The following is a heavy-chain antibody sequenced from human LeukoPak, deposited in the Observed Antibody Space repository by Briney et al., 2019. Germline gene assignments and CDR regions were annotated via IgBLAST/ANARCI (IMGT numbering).Heavy chain of an antibody. J-gene: IGHJ3*02. V-gene: IGHV3-21*01. CDR1: GVTFRSDT. D-gene: IGHD3-16*01. CDR3: ARACGRCWGAFDM. CDR2: ISSGSTYM. Sequence: PGGSLRLSCAASGVTFRSDTLNWVRQAPGKGLEWVSSISSGSTYMYYADSVKGRFTISRDNSKNTLYLQMGSLRAEDMAVYYCARACGRCWGAFDMWGQGTMVTVSS.